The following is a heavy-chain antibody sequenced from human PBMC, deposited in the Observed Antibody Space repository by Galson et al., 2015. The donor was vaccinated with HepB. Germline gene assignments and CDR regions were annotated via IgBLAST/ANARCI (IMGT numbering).Heavy chain of an antibody. D-gene: IGHD1-26*01. CDR3: AKAGGGARLSNYFDS. CDR1: GFTFTDYY. Sequence: SLRLSCAASGFTFTDYYMGWIRQAPGEGLEWISYISFSGATNYYADSVKGRFTISRDAAKNSLYLQMDSLRVDDTAVYYCAKAGGGARLSNYFDSWGQGTPVTVDS. V-gene: IGHV3-11*01. J-gene: IGHJ4*02. CDR2: ISFSGATN.